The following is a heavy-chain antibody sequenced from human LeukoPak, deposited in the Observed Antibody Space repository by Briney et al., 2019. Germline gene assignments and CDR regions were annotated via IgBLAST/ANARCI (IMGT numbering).Heavy chain of an antibody. CDR1: GYTFTGYY. CDR2: INPNSGGT. V-gene: IGHV1-2*02. CDR3: ARAAQQQLVQGWFDP. Sequence: GASVKVSCKASGYTFTGYYMHWVRQAPGQGLEWMGWINPNSGGTNYAQKFQGRVTMTRDTSISTAYMELSRLRSDDTAVYYCARAAQQQLVQGWFDPWGQGTLVTVSS. J-gene: IGHJ5*02. D-gene: IGHD6-13*01.